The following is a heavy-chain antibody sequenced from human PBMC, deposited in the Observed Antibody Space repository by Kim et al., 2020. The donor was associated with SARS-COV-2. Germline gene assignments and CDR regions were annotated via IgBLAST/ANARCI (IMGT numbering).Heavy chain of an antibody. CDR3: ARAGIGSQLGAMDV. J-gene: IGHJ6*02. V-gene: IGHV1-3*01. Sequence: ASVKVSCKASGYTFSSYAMHWVRQAPGQRLEWMGWINAGNGHRKYSQKFQGRVTITGDTSASTAYMEVSSLRSEDTAVYYCARAGIGSQLGAMDVWGQGTTVTVSS. D-gene: IGHD6-13*01. CDR2: INAGNGHR. CDR1: GYTFSSYA.